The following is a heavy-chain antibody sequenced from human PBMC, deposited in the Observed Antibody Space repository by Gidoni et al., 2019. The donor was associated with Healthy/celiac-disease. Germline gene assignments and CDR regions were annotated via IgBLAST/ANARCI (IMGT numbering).Heavy chain of an antibody. CDR1: VFTFSSYG. CDR2: ISYDGSNK. Sequence: HVQLVESGGGVVQPGMSLRLSCAASVFTFSSYGMHWVRQPPGKGLEWVAVISYDGSNKYYADSVKGRFTSARDNSKNTRYLQMNSLRAEDTAVYYCAKDGGSYRHDYWGQGTLVTVSS. D-gene: IGHD1-26*01. CDR3: AKDGGSYRHDY. V-gene: IGHV3-30*18. J-gene: IGHJ4*02.